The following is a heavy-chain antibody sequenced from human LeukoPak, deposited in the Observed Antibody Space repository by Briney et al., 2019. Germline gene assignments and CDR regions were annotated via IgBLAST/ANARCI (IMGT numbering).Heavy chain of an antibody. Sequence: GGSLRLSCAASGFTFSGSTMHWVRQPSGKGLEWVGRIRSKAYNYATVFAASLKGRFTISRDDSKSTAYLQMNSLKTEDTAVYFCTSSDSSDYWGQGTLVTVSS. CDR3: TSSDSSDY. CDR1: GFTFSGST. J-gene: IGHJ4*02. CDR2: IRSKAYNYAT. D-gene: IGHD3-22*01. V-gene: IGHV3-73*01.